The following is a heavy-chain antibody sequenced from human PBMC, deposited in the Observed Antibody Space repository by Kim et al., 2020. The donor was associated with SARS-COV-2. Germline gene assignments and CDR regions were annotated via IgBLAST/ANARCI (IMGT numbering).Heavy chain of an antibody. J-gene: IGHJ4*02. CDR2: INPNSGGS. CDR3: ARAQVSSNGYYRGY. V-gene: IGHV1-2*06. Sequence: ASVKVSCKTSGYTFNGYYIHWVRQAPGQGLEWMGRINPNSGGSNYAQNFQGRVTMTRDTSISTAYMELTRLTSDDTAVYYCARAQVSSNGYYRGYWGQGT. CDR1: GYTFNGYY. D-gene: IGHD3-22*01.